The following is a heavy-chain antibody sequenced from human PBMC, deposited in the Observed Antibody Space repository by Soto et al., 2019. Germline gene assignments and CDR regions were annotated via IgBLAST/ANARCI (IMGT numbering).Heavy chain of an antibody. CDR2: IYYSGST. V-gene: IGHV4-31*03. D-gene: IGHD3-22*01. J-gene: IGHJ5*02. Sequence: SSETLSLTCTVSGGSISSGGYYWSWIRQHPGKGLEWIGYIYYSGSTYYNPSLKSRVTISVDTSKNQFSLKLSSVTAADTAVYYCARCDVITNNWFDPWGQGTLVTVSS. CDR3: ARCDVITNNWFDP. CDR1: GGSISSGGYY.